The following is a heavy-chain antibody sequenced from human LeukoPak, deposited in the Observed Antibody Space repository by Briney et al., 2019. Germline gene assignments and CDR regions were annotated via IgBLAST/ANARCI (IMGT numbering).Heavy chain of an antibody. D-gene: IGHD3-10*01. CDR3: ARSVWFGELGD. CDR1: GGSLSGYY. J-gene: IGHJ4*02. Sequence: PSETLSLTCAVYGGSLSGYYWSWIRQPPGKGLEWIGEINHSGSTNYNPSLKSRVTISVDTSKNQFSLKLSSVTAADPAVYSCARSVWFGELGDWGQGALVTVSS. V-gene: IGHV4-34*01. CDR2: INHSGST.